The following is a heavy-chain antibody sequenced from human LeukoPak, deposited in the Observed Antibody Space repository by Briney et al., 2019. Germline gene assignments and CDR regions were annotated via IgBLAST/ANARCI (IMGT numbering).Heavy chain of an antibody. Sequence: ASVTVSCTASGYTFTSYYMHWVRQAPGQGLEWMGIINPSGGSTSYAQKFQGRVTMTRDTSTSTVYMELSSLRSEDTAVYYCARGTKLRYFDWAIRSLSGDDYWGQGTLVTVSS. CDR1: GYTFTSYY. V-gene: IGHV1-46*01. CDR3: ARGTKLRYFDWAIRSLSGDDY. D-gene: IGHD3-9*01. CDR2: INPSGGST. J-gene: IGHJ4*02.